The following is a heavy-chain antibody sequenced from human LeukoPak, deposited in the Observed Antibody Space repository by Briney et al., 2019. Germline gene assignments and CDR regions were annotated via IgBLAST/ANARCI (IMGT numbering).Heavy chain of an antibody. CDR3: ARDFSNGGWYLGKRWFDP. CDR2: ISAYNGNT. D-gene: IGHD6-19*01. CDR1: GYTFTSYG. J-gene: IGHJ5*02. V-gene: IGHV1-18*01. Sequence: ASVKVSCKTSGYTFTSYGISWVRQAPGQGLEWMGWISAYNGNTNYAQKLQGRVTMTTDTSTSTAYMELRSLRSDDTAVYYCARDFSNGGWYLGKRWFDPWGQGTLVTVSS.